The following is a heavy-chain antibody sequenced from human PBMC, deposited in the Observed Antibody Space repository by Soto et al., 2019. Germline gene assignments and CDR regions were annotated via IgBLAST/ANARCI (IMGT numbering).Heavy chain of an antibody. D-gene: IGHD1-26*01. CDR1: GGSISSSSYY. J-gene: IGHJ6*02. Sequence: SETLSLTCTVSGGSISSSSYYWGWIRQPPGKGLEWIGSIYYSGSTYYNTSLKSRVTISVDTSKNQFSLKLSSVTAADTAVYYCARPTELPPDYYYGMDVWGQGTTVTVSS. CDR2: IYYSGST. CDR3: ARPTELPPDYYYGMDV. V-gene: IGHV4-39*01.